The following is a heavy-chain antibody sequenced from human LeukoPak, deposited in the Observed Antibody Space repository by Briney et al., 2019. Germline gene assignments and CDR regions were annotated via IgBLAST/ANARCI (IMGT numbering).Heavy chain of an antibody. CDR3: ARVPSADY. Sequence: RGSLRLSCAASGFSFSSYSMNWVRQTPGKRLEWVSSISSSSSYIYYADSVKGRFTISRDNAKNSLYLQINSLRAEDTAVYYCARVPSADYWGQGTLVTVSS. V-gene: IGHV3-21*01. CDR1: GFSFSSYS. J-gene: IGHJ4*02. CDR2: ISSSSSYI.